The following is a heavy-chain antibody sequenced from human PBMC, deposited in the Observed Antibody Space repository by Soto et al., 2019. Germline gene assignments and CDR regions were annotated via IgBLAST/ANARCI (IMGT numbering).Heavy chain of an antibody. CDR2: IIPIFGTA. V-gene: IGHV1-69*01. J-gene: IGHJ4*02. Sequence: ASLNRYCQAAGGTFSRYAISWVRKTPGQGLEWMGGIIPIFGTANYAKKFQCRLSPTAAESTSTVYMQLSSLRSEDTAVYYCARFFHYDSNGYLYAFCGQGTPVTVSS. CDR3: ARFFHYDSNGYLYAF. CDR1: GGTFSRYA. D-gene: IGHD3-22*01.